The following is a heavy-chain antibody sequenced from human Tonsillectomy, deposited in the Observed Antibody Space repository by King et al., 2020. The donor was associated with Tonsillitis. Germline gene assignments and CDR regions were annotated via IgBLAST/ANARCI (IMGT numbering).Heavy chain of an antibody. V-gene: IGHV1-69*01. CDR2: IIPMLGTP. D-gene: IGHD2-21*02. CDR3: ARGGPLLRRPSDDCYPD. J-gene: IGHJ4*02. Sequence: GQLVQSGAEVKKPGSSVMVSCKASGSSLRSYVLSWVRQAPGQGLEWMGGIIPMLGTPDYAQSFQGRITITADESTSTVYMELTGLRSGDTAVYYCARGGPLLRRPSDDCYPDGGQGTLVTVSS. CDR1: GSSLRSYV.